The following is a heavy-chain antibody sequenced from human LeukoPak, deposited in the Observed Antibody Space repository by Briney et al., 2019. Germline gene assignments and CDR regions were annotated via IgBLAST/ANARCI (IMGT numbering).Heavy chain of an antibody. Sequence: PGGSLRLSCAASGFTFNNFWIAWVRQAPGKGLEWVANIKEDGSENNYVDSVKGRFTISRDNAMNSLSLQVNSLRVEDTAVYYCARVSGSGSFYRVFDYWGQGTPVTVSS. J-gene: IGHJ4*02. V-gene: IGHV3-7*05. CDR1: GFTFNNFW. D-gene: IGHD3-10*01. CDR2: IKEDGSEN. CDR3: ARVSGSGSFYRVFDY.